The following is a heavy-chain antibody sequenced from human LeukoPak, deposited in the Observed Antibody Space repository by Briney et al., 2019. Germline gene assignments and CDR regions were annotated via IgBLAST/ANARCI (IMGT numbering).Heavy chain of an antibody. CDR3: ARDRGGSGDFDS. CDR2: INPGNGDT. V-gene: IGHV1-3*03. J-gene: IGHJ4*02. Sequence: ASVKVSCKASGYTFTSYGISWVRQAPGQRPEWMGWINPGNGDTKYSQELQDRVTITRDTSATTAYMELSRLTSDDMAVYYCARDRGGSGDFDSWGQGTLVTVSS. D-gene: IGHD3-10*01. CDR1: GYTFTSYG.